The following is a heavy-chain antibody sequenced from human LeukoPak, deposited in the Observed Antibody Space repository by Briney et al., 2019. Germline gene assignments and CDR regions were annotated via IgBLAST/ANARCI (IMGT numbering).Heavy chain of an antibody. CDR2: IWYDGSNK. CDR3: ARGRELWLYHGFDY. Sequence: GGSLRLSCAASGFTFSSYGMHWVRQAPGKGLEWVAVIWYDGSNKYYADSVKGRFTISRDNSKNTLYLQMNSLKASDTAMYYCARGRELWLYHGFDYWGQGTLVTVSS. CDR1: GFTFSSYG. J-gene: IGHJ4*02. V-gene: IGHV3-33*01. D-gene: IGHD5-18*01.